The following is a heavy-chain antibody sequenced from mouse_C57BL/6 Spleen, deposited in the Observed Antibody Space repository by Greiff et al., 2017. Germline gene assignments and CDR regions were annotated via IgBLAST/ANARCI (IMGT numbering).Heavy chain of an antibody. CDR2: INPNNGGT. J-gene: IGHJ2*01. D-gene: IGHD2-4*01. V-gene: IGHV1-18*01. CDR1: GYTFTDYN. Sequence: VQLQQSGPELVKPGASVKIPCKASGYTFTDYNMDWVKQSHGKSLEWIGDINPNNGGTIYNQKFKGKATLTVDKSSSTAYMELRSLTSEDTAVYYCARSDYDYDRGFDYWGQGTTLTVSS. CDR3: ARSDYDYDRGFDY.